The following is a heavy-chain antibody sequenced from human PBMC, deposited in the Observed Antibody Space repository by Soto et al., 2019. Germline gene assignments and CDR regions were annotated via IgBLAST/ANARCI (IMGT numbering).Heavy chain of an antibody. CDR1: GGSFSGYY. Sequence: SETLSLTCAVYGGSFSGYYWSWIRQPPGKGLEWIGEINHSGSTNYNPSLKSRVTISVDTSKNQFSLKLSSVTAADTAVYYCARGVFGYYDSSGYYRLDYFDYWGQGTLVTVAS. CDR3: ARGVFGYYDSSGYYRLDYFDY. J-gene: IGHJ4*02. CDR2: INHSGST. D-gene: IGHD3-22*01. V-gene: IGHV4-34*01.